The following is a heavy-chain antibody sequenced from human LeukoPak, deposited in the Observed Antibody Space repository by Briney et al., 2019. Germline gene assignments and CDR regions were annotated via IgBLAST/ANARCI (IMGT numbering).Heavy chain of an antibody. J-gene: IGHJ4*02. CDR1: GGSFSGYY. D-gene: IGHD3-16*01. V-gene: IGHV4-34*01. Sequence: SETLSLTCAVYGGSFSGYYWCWIRQPPGQGLEWIGEINHSGSTNYNPSLKSRVTISVDTSKNQFSLKLSSVTAADTAVYYCARGRYYDYVWGSYECYFDYWGQGTLVTVSS. CDR3: ARGRYYDYVWGSYECYFDY. CDR2: INHSGST.